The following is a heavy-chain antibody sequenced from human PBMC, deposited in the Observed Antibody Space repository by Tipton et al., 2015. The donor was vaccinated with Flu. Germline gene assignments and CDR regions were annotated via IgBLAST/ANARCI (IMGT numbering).Heavy chain of an antibody. CDR2: IGSAGDT. J-gene: IGHJ6*02. CDR3: ARGPLPDSNWYNGMDV. CDR1: GFTFSLYD. V-gene: IGHV3-13*01. D-gene: IGHD6-13*01. Sequence: SLRLSCAASGFTFSLYDIHWVRQVTGKSLEWVSAIGSAGDTHYSDSVKGRFTTTRDNVKNSLYLQMSSLRVGDTAVYYCARGPLPDSNWYNGMDVWDQGP.